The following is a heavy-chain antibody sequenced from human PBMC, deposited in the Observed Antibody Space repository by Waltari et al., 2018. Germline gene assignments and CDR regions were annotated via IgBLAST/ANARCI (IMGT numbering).Heavy chain of an antibody. D-gene: IGHD3-10*01. CDR3: ARGAGYYAGSGTYGNNWFDS. J-gene: IGHJ5*01. Sequence: QVQLVQSGAEVKKPAASVKVSCRTSGYTFANYEIHRLRQATGQGLEWMGWMNPSTGKTTYAQKFLGRVTMTRDTSLGTAYMDLSSLTSEDTAVYFCARGAGYYAGSGTYGNNWFDSWGQGTLVTVSS. V-gene: IGHV1-8*02. CDR2: MNPSTGKT. CDR1: GYTFANYE.